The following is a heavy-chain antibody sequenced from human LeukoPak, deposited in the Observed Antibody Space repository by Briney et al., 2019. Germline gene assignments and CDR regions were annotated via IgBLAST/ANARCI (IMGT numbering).Heavy chain of an antibody. CDR2: IYYSGST. J-gene: IGHJ4*02. CDR1: GGSISSSSYY. V-gene: IGHV4-39*07. D-gene: IGHD6-13*01. CDR3: ARDIVAAAGSFDY. Sequence: SETLSLTCTVSGGSISSSSYYWGWIRQPPGKGLEWIGSIYYSGSTYYNPSLKSRVTMSVDTSKNQFSLKLSSVTAADTAVYYCARDIVAAAGSFDYWGQGTQVTVSS.